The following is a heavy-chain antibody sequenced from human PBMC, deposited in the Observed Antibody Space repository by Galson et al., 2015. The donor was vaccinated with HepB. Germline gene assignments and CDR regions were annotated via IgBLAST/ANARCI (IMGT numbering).Heavy chain of an antibody. CDR2: ISYDGSNK. Sequence: SLRLSCAASGFTFSSYAMHWVRQAPGKGLEWVAVISYDGSNKYYADSVKGRFTISRDNSKNTLYLQMNSLRAEDTAVYYCARDRYCSGGSCYSGVLDYWGQGTLVTVSS. J-gene: IGHJ4*02. CDR1: GFTFSSYA. V-gene: IGHV3-30*04. D-gene: IGHD2-15*01. CDR3: ARDRYCSGGSCYSGVLDY.